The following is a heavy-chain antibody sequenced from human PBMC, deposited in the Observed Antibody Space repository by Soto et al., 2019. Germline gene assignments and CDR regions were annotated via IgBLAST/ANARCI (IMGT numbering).Heavy chain of an antibody. CDR1: DGSMNSYSSY. CDR2: INHSGSS. CDR3: ARRGGYVSVGYYYLWDS. V-gene: IGHV4-39*01. Sequence: QLQLQESGPGLVNPSETLSLTCRVSDGSMNSYSSYWVWIRQPPGKGLEWIGVINHSGSSYHNLSPKGRVTMSVDASRNQFSMKLTSMTAADTAVYYCARRGGYVSVGYYYLWDSWGQGTLVTVSS. D-gene: IGHD3-22*01. J-gene: IGHJ4*02.